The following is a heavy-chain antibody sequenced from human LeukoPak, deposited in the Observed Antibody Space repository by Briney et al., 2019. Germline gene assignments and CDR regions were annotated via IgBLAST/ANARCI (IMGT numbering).Heavy chain of an antibody. CDR2: IYHSGST. J-gene: IGHJ5*01. V-gene: IGHV4-38-2*02. Sequence: SETLSLTCTVSGYSISSGYYRGWFRQSPGKGLEWIGSIYHSGSTYYNPSLKSRVTISVDTSKNQFSLKLSSVTAPDTAVYSCARAGNPVVVAAAAPPGFDYWGQEPWSPSPQ. CDR3: ARAGNPVVVAAAAPPGFDY. D-gene: IGHD2-15*01. CDR1: GYSISSGYY.